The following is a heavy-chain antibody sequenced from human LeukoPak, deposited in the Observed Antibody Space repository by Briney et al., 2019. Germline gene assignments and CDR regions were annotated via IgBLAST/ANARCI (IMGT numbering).Heavy chain of an antibody. D-gene: IGHD3-3*01. Sequence: GSLRLSCAGSEFTFRSYSMHWVRQAPGKGLEWVSAISGSGGSTYYADSVKGRFTISRDNSKNTLYLQMNSLRAEDTAVYYCALRRSDYWGQGTLVTVSS. CDR2: ISGSGGST. CDR1: EFTFRSYS. J-gene: IGHJ4*02. V-gene: IGHV3-23*01. CDR3: ALRRSDY.